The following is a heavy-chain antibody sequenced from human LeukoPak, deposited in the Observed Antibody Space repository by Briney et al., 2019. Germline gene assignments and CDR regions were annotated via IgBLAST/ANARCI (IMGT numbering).Heavy chain of an antibody. J-gene: IGHJ6*02. CDR3: ARAARITMVRGALRYYGMDV. CDR1: GGTFSSYA. CDR2: IIPILGIA. V-gene: IGHV1-69*04. D-gene: IGHD3-10*01. Sequence: SVKVSCKASGGTFSSYAISWVRQGPGQGLEWVGRIIPILGIANYAQKFQGRVTITADKSTSTAYMELSSLRSEDTAVYYCARAARITMVRGALRYYGMDVWGQGTTVTVSS.